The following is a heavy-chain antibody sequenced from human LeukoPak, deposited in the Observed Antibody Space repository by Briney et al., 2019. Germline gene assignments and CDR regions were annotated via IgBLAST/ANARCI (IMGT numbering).Heavy chain of an antibody. D-gene: IGHD3-3*02. CDR1: GGFISNYY. J-gene: IGHJ3*02. Sequence: KASETLSLTCTVSGGFISNYYWSWIRQPPGKGLEWIGYIYYSGSTNYNPSLKSRVTISVDTSKNQFSLKLSSVTAADTAVYYCARHVAISGPYDASDIWGQGTMVTVSP. V-gene: IGHV4-59*08. CDR2: IYYSGST. CDR3: ARHVAISGPYDASDI.